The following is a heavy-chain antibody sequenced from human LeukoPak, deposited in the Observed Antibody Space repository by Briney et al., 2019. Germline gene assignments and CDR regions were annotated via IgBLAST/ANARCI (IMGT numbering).Heavy chain of an antibody. J-gene: IGHJ4*01. Sequence: GESLKISCKVSGYSFTSYWIGWVRQMPGKGLEWMGIIYPGDSDTRYSPSFQGQVTISADKSSSTTYLQWSTLKASDTAMYYCARPYSTGWYPFDYWGHGTLVTVSS. D-gene: IGHD6-19*01. CDR1: GYSFTSYW. CDR3: ARPYSTGWYPFDY. CDR2: IYPGDSDT. V-gene: IGHV5-51*01.